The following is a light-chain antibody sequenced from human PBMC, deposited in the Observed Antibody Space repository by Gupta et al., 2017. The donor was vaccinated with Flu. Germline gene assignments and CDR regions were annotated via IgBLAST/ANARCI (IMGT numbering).Light chain of an antibody. CDR1: QSIRSY. CDR3: QQSYSIPYT. CDR2: TTS. J-gene: IGKJ4*01. Sequence: PSSLSASVGDRVTITCRASQSIRSYLNWYQQKPGKAPKLLIYTTSTLQSGVPSRFSGSGSGTDFTLTISRLQPEDFATYYCQQSYSIPYTFGQGTKVEIK. V-gene: IGKV1-39*01.